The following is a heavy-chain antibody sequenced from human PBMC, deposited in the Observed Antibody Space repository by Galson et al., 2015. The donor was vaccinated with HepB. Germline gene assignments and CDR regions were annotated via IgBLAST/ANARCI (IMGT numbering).Heavy chain of an antibody. J-gene: IGHJ2*01. D-gene: IGHD5-12*01. CDR3: ARQVDGSAYV. CDR2: IYPGDSDT. V-gene: IGHV5-51*01. Sequence: QSGAEVKKPGESLKISCKSSGSSFINFWIGWVRQMPGKGLEWMAIIYPGDSDTRYSPSFQGQVTISVDKSISTAYLQWNSLKASDSAIYYCARQVDGSAYVWGRGTLVTVSS. CDR1: GSSFINFW.